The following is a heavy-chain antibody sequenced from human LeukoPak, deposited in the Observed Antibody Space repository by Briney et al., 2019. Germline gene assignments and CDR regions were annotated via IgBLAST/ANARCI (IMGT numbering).Heavy chain of an antibody. CDR3: ARDNYDSSGSPFDY. J-gene: IGHJ4*02. D-gene: IGHD3-22*01. V-gene: IGHV3-48*04. CDR2: ISRSGNTI. CDR1: GFTFSSYS. Sequence: GGSLRLSCAASGFTFSSYSMNWVRQAPGKGLEWVSYISRSGNTIYYADSVKGRFTISRDNAKNSLYLQMNSLRAEDTAVYYCARDNYDSSGSPFDYWGQGTLVTVSS.